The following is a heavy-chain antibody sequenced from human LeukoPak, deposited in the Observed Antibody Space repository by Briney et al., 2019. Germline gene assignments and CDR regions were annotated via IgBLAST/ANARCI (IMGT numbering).Heavy chain of an antibody. J-gene: IGHJ6*02. D-gene: IGHD6-13*01. CDR1: GFTFSDYY. CDR2: ISSSGSTI. CDR3: ARDQQLDYYYYGMGV. V-gene: IGHV3-11*01. Sequence: GGSLRLSCAASGFTFSDYYMSWIRQAPGKGLEWVSYISSSGSTIYYADSVKGRFTISRDNAKNSLYLQMNSLRAEDTAVYYCARDQQLDYYYYGMGVWGQGTTVTVSS.